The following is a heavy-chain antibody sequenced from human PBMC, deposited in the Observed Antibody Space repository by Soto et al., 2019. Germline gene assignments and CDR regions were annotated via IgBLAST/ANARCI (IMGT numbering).Heavy chain of an antibody. CDR2: INPNGGIT. V-gene: IGHV1-46*01. D-gene: IGHD5-18*01. CDR1: GYTFTHYY. J-gene: IGHJ4*02. Sequence: QVQLMQSGAEVKKPGASVRVSCKASGYTFTHYYIHWVRQAPGQGLEWMGIINPNGGITTYAQKFRAGFTMTRDTSTSTVYLELSSLRSEDSAVYYYATSVNSAMAFDYWGQGTLVAVSS. CDR3: ATSVNSAMAFDY.